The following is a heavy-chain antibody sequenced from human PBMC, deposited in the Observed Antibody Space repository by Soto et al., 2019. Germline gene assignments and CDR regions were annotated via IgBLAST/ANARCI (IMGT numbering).Heavy chain of an antibody. J-gene: IGHJ4*02. CDR1: RFTFHDYG. Sequence: SGGSLRLSCAASRFTFHDYGMNWVRQAPGKGLEWVSGISWNGVSTGYADSVKGRFTISRDNAKKSLYLQMNNLRPEDTALYYCARDNSDYDLDYWGQGTLVTVSS. CDR3: ARDNSDYDLDY. V-gene: IGHV3-20*04. CDR2: ISWNGVST. D-gene: IGHD5-12*01.